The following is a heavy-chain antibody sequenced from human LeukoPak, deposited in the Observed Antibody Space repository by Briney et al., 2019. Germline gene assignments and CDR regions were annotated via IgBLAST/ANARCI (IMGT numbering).Heavy chain of an antibody. CDR2: ISSDGSST. Sequence: GGSLRLSCAASGFSFSSYWMHWVRHAPGKGLVWVSRISSDGSSTIYADSVKGRFTISRDNAKNTLYLQMNSLRAEDTAVYYCARLGSGSTLDCWGQGILVTVSS. V-gene: IGHV3-74*01. D-gene: IGHD3-10*01. J-gene: IGHJ4*02. CDR1: GFSFSSYW. CDR3: ARLGSGSTLDC.